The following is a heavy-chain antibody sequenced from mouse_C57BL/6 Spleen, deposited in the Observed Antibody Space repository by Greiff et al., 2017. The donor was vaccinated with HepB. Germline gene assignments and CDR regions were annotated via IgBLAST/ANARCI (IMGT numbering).Heavy chain of an antibody. Sequence: VQLKESGGGLVKPGGSLKLSCAASGFTFSDYGMHWVRQAPEKGLEWVAYISSGSSTIYYADTVKGRFTISRDNAKNTLFLQMTSLRSEDTAMYYCARRDDHGYFDVWGTGTTVTVSS. CDR1: GFTFSDYG. J-gene: IGHJ1*03. CDR2: ISSGSSTI. V-gene: IGHV5-17*01. CDR3: ARRDDHGYFDV.